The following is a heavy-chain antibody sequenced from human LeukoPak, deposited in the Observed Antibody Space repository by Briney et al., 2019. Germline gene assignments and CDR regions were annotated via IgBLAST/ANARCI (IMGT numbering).Heavy chain of an antibody. J-gene: IGHJ3*02. Sequence: SETLSLTCTVSGGSISSSSYYWGWIRQPPGKGLEWIGSIYYSGSTYYNPSLKSRVTISVDTSKNQFSLKLSSVTAADTAVYYCARQWLRVDAFDIWGQGTMVTVSS. CDR1: GGSISSSSYY. CDR3: ARQWLRVDAFDI. CDR2: IYYSGST. V-gene: IGHV4-39*01. D-gene: IGHD3-10*01.